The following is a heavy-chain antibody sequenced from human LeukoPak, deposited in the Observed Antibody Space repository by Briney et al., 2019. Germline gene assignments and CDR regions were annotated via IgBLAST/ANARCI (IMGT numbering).Heavy chain of an antibody. J-gene: IGHJ5*02. CDR3: ARDPSYYYDSSGYFDP. D-gene: IGHD3-22*01. Sequence: SETLSLTCTVSGGSISSYYWSWIQQPPGKGLEWIGYIYYSGSTNYNPSLKSRVTISVDTSKNQFSLKLSSVTAADTAVYYCARDPSYYYDSSGYFDPWGQGTLVTVSS. CDR1: GGSISSYY. V-gene: IGHV4-59*01. CDR2: IYYSGST.